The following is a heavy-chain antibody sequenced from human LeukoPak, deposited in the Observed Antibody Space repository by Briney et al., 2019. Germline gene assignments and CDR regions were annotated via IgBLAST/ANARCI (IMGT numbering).Heavy chain of an antibody. Sequence: PGRSLRLSCAASGFTFSSYGMHWVRQAPGEGLEWVAVIWYDGSNKYYADSVKGRFTISRDNSKNTLYLQMNSLRAEDTAVYYCARDAGYCSGGSCYSRYWDYWGQGTLVTVSS. D-gene: IGHD2-15*01. CDR2: IWYDGSNK. CDR1: GFTFSSYG. J-gene: IGHJ4*02. CDR3: ARDAGYCSGGSCYSRYWDY. V-gene: IGHV3-33*01.